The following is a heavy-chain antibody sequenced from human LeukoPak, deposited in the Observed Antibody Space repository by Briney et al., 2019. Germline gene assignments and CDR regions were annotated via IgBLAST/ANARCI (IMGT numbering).Heavy chain of an antibody. CDR3: ARASSGPDAFDI. CDR2: ISSSSSYI. CDR1: GFTVSSNY. J-gene: IGHJ3*02. Sequence: AGGSLRLSCAASGFTVSSNYMSWVRQAPGKGLEWVSSISSSSSYIYYADSVKGRFTISRDNAKNSLYLQMNSLRAEDTAVYYCARASSGPDAFDIWGQGTMVTVSS. D-gene: IGHD3-22*01. V-gene: IGHV3-21*01.